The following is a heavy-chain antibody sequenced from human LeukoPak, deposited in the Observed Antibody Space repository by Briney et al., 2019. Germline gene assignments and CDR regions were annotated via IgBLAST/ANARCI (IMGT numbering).Heavy chain of an antibody. CDR2: IYHSGST. Sequence: ASGTLSLTCAVSGGSISSSNWWSWVRQPPGKGLEWIGEIYHSGSTNYNPSLKSRVTISVDKSKNQFSLKLSSVTAADTAVYYCARDAQTGEKSFDYWGQGTLVTVSS. CDR1: GGSISSSNW. J-gene: IGHJ4*02. V-gene: IGHV4-4*02. CDR3: ARDAQTGEKSFDY. D-gene: IGHD7-27*01.